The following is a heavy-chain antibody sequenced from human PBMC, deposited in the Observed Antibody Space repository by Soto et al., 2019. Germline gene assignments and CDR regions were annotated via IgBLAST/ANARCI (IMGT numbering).Heavy chain of an antibody. CDR2: IIPIFGTA. CDR3: ARDRGTVTTYWYFDL. V-gene: IGHV1-69*05. CDR1: GYTFTSYG. D-gene: IGHD4-17*01. J-gene: IGHJ2*01. Sequence: GASVKVSCKASGYTFTSYGISWVRQAPGQGLEWMGGIIPIFGTANYAQKFQGRVTLTTDESTSTAYMALSSLRSEDTAVYYCARDRGTVTTYWYFDLWGRGTLVTVSS.